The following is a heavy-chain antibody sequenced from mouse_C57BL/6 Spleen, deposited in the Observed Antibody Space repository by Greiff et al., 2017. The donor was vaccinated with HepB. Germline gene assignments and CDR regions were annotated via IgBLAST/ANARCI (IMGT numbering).Heavy chain of an antibody. Sequence: VHVKQSVAELVRPGASVKLSCTASGFNIKNTYMHWVKQRPEQGLEWIGRIDPANGNTKYAPKFQGKATITADTSSNTAYLQLSSLTSEDTAIYYCARGQLRGEGYFDYWGQGTTLTVSS. V-gene: IGHV14-3*01. J-gene: IGHJ2*01. CDR3: ARGQLRGEGYFDY. CDR2: IDPANGNT. CDR1: GFNIKNTY. D-gene: IGHD3-2*02.